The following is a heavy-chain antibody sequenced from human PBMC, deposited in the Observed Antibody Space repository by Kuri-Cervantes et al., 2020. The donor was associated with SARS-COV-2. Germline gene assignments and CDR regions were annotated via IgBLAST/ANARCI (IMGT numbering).Heavy chain of an antibody. CDR3: ASYPLWLRGFDY. Sequence: SETLSLTCAVSGGSISSPNWWSWVRQPPGKGLEWIGEIYHSGSTKYNPSLKSRVTISVDTSKNQFSLKLSSVTAADTAVYYCASYPLWLRGFDYWGQGTLVTVSS. V-gene: IGHV4-4*02. CDR2: IYHSGST. CDR1: GGSISSPNW. J-gene: IGHJ4*02. D-gene: IGHD5-18*01.